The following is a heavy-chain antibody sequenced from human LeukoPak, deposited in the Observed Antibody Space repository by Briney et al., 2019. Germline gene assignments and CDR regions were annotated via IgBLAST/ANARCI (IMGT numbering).Heavy chain of an antibody. Sequence: PGRSLRLSCAASGFTFSSYGMHWVRQAPGKGLEWVAVIWYDGSNKYYADSVKGRFTISRDNSKNTLYLQMNSLRAEDTAVYYCARDNVAAAGYYYYYGMDVWGKGTTVTVSS. CDR2: IWYDGSNK. D-gene: IGHD6-13*01. J-gene: IGHJ6*04. V-gene: IGHV3-33*01. CDR1: GFTFSSYG. CDR3: ARDNVAAAGYYYYYGMDV.